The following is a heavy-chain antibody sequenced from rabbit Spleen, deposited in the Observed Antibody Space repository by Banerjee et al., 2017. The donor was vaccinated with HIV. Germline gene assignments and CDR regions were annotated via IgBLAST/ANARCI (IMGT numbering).Heavy chain of an antibody. CDR1: GFTLSSYY. V-gene: IGHV1S7*01. CDR2: IDPVFGIT. J-gene: IGHJ6*01. CDR3: ARDGAGGTYFAL. D-gene: IGHD8-1*01. Sequence: QLEESGGGLVQPGGSLKLSCTASGFTLSSYYMNWVRQAPVKGLEWIGYIDPVFGITYYANWVNGRFSISRENAQNTVFLQMTSLTAADTATYFCARDGAGGTYFALWGPGTLVTVS.